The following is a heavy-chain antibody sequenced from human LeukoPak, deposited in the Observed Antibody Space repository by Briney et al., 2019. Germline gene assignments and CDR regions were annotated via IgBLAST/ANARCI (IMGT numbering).Heavy chain of an antibody. CDR1: GYTFTSYG. CDR3: ARDRRYSSSSDDP. J-gene: IGHJ5*02. Sequence: GASVKVSCKASGYTFTSYGISWVRQAPGQGLEWMGRISAYNGNTNYAQKLQGRVTMTTDTTTSTAYRELRSLISDDTAVYYCARDRRYSSSSDDPWGQGTLVTVSS. CDR2: ISAYNGNT. D-gene: IGHD6-13*01. V-gene: IGHV1-18*01.